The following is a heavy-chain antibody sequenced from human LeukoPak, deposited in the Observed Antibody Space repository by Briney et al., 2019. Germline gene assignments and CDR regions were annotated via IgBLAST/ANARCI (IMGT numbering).Heavy chain of an antibody. J-gene: IGHJ5*02. D-gene: IGHD3-16*02. CDR2: IYHSGST. CDR3: ARDENGYVWGSFRA. V-gene: IGHV4-38-2*02. Sequence: SETLSLTCTVSGYSISSGYFWGWIRQPPGKGLEWIGSIYHSGSTYYNPSLKSRVTVSVDASKNQFSLKLSSVTAADTAVYYCARDENGYVWGSFRAWGQGTLVTVSS. CDR1: GYSISSGYF.